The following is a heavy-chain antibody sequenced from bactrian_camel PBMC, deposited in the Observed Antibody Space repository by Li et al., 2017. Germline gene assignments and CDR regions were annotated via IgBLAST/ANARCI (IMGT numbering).Heavy chain of an antibody. CDR2: ILTKYGVT. D-gene: IGHD3*01. CDR3: AADTSRYERRLEPSAFHG. J-gene: IGHJ4*01. CDR1: GIPYNRRC. V-gene: IGHV3S53*01. Sequence: HVQLVESGGGSVQAGGSLVLSCVAEGIPYNRRCMGWFRQAPGKEREAVARILTKYGVTYYLDSVKGRFNIPQGNTKNMVFLQMNSLKPEDTAMHYCAADTSRYERRLEPSAFHGWGQGTQVTVS.